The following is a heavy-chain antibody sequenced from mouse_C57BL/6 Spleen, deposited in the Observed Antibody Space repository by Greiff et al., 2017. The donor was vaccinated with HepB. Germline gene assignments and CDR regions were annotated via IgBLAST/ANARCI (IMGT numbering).Heavy chain of an antibody. CDR1: GYAFSSYW. V-gene: IGHV1-80*01. D-gene: IGHD2-1*01. J-gene: IGHJ1*03. Sequence: QVQLKQSGAELVKPGASVKISCKASGYAFSSYWMNWVKQRPGKGLEWIGQIYPGDGDTNYNGKFKGKATLTADKSSSTAYMQLSSLTSEDSAVYFCARGGNYEGWYFDVWGTGTTVTVSS. CDR2: IYPGDGDT. CDR3: ARGGNYEGWYFDV.